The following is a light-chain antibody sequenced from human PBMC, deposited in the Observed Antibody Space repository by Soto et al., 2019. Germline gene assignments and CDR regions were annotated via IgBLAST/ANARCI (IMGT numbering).Light chain of an antibody. Sequence: IQLTPSPSSLSASVVDRVTITCRASQGISSYLAWYQQKPGKAPKLLIYAASTLQSGVPSRFSGSGSGTEFTLTISSLQPDDFATYYCQQYNSYTWTFGQGTKVDI. J-gene: IGKJ1*01. CDR2: AAS. V-gene: IGKV1-9*01. CDR3: QQYNSYTWT. CDR1: QGISSY.